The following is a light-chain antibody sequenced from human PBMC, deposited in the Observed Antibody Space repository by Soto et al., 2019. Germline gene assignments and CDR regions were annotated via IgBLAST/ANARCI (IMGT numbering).Light chain of an antibody. Sequence: DIQMTQSPSSLSASVGDRVTITCRASQSISSYLNWYQQKPGKAPKLLIYAASSLQSGVPSRFSGSGSGTDFTLTISSLQPEDFATYYCQQSYSTPSITFGQATPLEIK. V-gene: IGKV1-39*01. CDR1: QSISSY. CDR2: AAS. CDR3: QQSYSTPSIT. J-gene: IGKJ5*01.